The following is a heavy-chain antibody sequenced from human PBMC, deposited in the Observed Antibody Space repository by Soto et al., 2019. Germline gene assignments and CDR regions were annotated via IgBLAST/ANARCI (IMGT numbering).Heavy chain of an antibody. V-gene: IGHV1-69*01. J-gene: IGHJ4*02. Sequence: QVQLVQSGAEVKKPGSSVKVSCKASGDTLSTHGISWVRQAPGQGLEWMGGTIPIIGTTDYAEKFQGRVTITADESTTTSYMELSSLRPDDTAVDYCAAGDSSDTGDHWGQGTLVTVPS. CDR3: AAGDSSDTGDH. CDR2: TIPIIGTT. D-gene: IGHD5-18*01. CDR1: GDTLSTHG.